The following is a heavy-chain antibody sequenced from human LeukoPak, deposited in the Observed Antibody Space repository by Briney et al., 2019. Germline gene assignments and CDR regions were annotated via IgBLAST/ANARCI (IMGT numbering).Heavy chain of an antibody. D-gene: IGHD6-13*01. J-gene: IGHJ6*03. CDR3: ARHTNTTPYSSSWWVYYMDV. Sequence: PSETLSLTCAVYGGSFSGYYWSWIRQPPGKGLEWIGEINHSGSTNYNPSLKSRVTISVDTSKNQFSLKLSSVTAADTAVYYCARHTNTTPYSSSWWVYYMDVWGKGTTVTISS. V-gene: IGHV4-34*01. CDR2: INHSGST. CDR1: GGSFSGYY.